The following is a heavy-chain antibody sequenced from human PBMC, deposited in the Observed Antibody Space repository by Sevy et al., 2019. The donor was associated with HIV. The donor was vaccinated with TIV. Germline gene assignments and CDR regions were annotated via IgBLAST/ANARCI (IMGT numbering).Heavy chain of an antibody. D-gene: IGHD1-26*01. J-gene: IGHJ6*02. V-gene: IGHV3-15*01. CDR1: GFTFSNAW. Sequence: GESLKISCAASGFTFSNAWMSWVRQAPGKGLEWVGRIKSKTDGGTTDYAAPVKGRFTISRHDSKNTLYLQMNSLKTEDTAVYYCTTEQVGATRVRPSYYYYYGMDVWGQGTTVTVSS. CDR2: IKSKTDGGTT. CDR3: TTEQVGATRVRPSYYYYYGMDV.